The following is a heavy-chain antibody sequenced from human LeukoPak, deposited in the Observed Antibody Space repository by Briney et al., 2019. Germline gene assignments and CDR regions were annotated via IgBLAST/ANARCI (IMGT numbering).Heavy chain of an antibody. J-gene: IGHJ4*02. D-gene: IGHD2-15*01. V-gene: IGHV3-23*01. Sequence: AGGSLRLSCAPSGFTFSSYAMSWVRQAPGKGLEWVSAISGSGGSTYYADSVKGRFTISRDNSKNTLYLQMNSLRAEDTAVYYCANAVVAATWDYWGQGTLVTVSS. CDR2: ISGSGGST. CDR3: ANAVVAATWDY. CDR1: GFTFSSYA.